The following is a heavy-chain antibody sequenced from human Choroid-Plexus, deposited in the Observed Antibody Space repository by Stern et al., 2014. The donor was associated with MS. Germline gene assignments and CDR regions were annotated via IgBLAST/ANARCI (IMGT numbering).Heavy chain of an antibody. V-gene: IGHV3-30*18. D-gene: IGHD2/OR15-2a*01. J-gene: IGHJ5*02. CDR2: VSHDGSYK. CDR3: AKDRQYLTYFFDH. Sequence: VQLEESGGGAVQPGRPLRLSCVASGFTFGSCAMHWVRQAPGKGLEWVGGVSHDGSYKYYADSVKGRFTISRDNSQNTLYMQMSSLRPEDTAVYYCAKDRQYLTYFFDHWGQGSLVTVSS. CDR1: GFTFGSCA.